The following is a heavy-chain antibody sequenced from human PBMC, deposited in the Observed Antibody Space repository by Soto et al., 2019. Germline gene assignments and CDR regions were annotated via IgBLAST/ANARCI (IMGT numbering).Heavy chain of an antibody. J-gene: IGHJ5*02. V-gene: IGHV4-4*07. CDR3: AKDYLWTGFDP. CDR2: IDTSGNT. D-gene: IGHD2-21*01. Sequence: SETLSLTCTVSGGSISTYYWSWIRQPAGKGLEWIGRIDTSGNTNYNPSLKSRVTMSVDTSKKQFSLKLKSVTAADTAVYYCAKDYLWTGFDPWGQGILVTVSS. CDR1: GGSISTYY.